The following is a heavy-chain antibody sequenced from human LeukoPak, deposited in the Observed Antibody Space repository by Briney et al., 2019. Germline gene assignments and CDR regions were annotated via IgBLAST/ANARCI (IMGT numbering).Heavy chain of an antibody. Sequence: SETLSLTCTVPGGSISSSSYYWGWIRQPPGKGLEWIGSIHYSGSTHYNPSLNSRVTISEDTSKSQFSLKMSSVTAADTAVYYCASLHNFDLYYWGQGTLVTVSS. CDR1: GGSISSSSYY. CDR2: IHYSGST. V-gene: IGHV4-39*01. J-gene: IGHJ4*02. CDR3: ASLHNFDLYY. D-gene: IGHD3-9*01.